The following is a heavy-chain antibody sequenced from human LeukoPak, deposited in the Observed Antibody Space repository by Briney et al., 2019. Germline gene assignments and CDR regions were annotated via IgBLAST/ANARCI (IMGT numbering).Heavy chain of an antibody. CDR3: TKRVKYGGTWDHSPD. CDR2: VNADGGNT. CDR1: GFTFDNYR. J-gene: IGHJ4*02. Sequence: GGSLRLSCAASGFTFDNYRMSWVRQAPGKGLEWVSTVNADGGNTYYADSVKGRFTISRDNSKSTLILQMNSLRVEDTALYYCTKRVKYGGTWDHSPDWGQGTLVTVSS. D-gene: IGHD1-14*01. V-gene: IGHV3-23*01.